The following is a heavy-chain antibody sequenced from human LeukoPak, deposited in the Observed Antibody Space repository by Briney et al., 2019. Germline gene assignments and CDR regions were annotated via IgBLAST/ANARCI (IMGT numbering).Heavy chain of an antibody. J-gene: IGHJ3*02. CDR2: IIPIFGTA. CDR3: ARDLYSSGWTDAFDI. D-gene: IGHD6-19*01. V-gene: IGHV1-69*05. Sequence: ASVKVSCKASGGTFSSYAISWVRQAPGQGLEWMGGIIPIFGTANYAQKFQGRVTMTRDTSINTAYMELSRLTSDDTAVHYCARDLYSSGWTDAFDIWGQGTMVTVSS. CDR1: GGTFSSYA.